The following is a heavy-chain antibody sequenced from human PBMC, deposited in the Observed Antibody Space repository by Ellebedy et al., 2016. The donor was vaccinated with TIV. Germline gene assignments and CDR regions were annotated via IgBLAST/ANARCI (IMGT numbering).Heavy chain of an antibody. CDR3: ARDRLTHGFMVRAKSWFDP. Sequence: GESLKISCAASGFTFDDYGMSWVRRAPGKGLEWVSGINWNGDSIAYADSVKGRFTVSRDNAKSSLYLHMNSLRAEDTALYYCARDRLTHGFMVRAKSWFDPWGQGTLVTVSS. V-gene: IGHV3-20*04. D-gene: IGHD3-10*01. CDR1: GFTFDDYG. J-gene: IGHJ5*02. CDR2: INWNGDSI.